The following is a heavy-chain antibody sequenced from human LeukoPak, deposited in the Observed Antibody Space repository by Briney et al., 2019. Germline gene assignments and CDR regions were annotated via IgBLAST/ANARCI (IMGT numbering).Heavy chain of an antibody. CDR2: INSDGSST. Sequence: GGSLRLSCAASRFTFSSYWMHWVRQAPGKGLVWVSRINSDGSSTSYADSVKGRFTISRDNAKNTLYLQMNSLRAEDTAVYYCAREPNYSGSYAHWGQGTLVTVSS. D-gene: IGHD1-26*01. V-gene: IGHV3-74*01. J-gene: IGHJ4*02. CDR1: RFTFSSYW. CDR3: AREPNYSGSYAH.